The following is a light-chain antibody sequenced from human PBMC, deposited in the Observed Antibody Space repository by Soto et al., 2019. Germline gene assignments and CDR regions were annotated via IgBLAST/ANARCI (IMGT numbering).Light chain of an antibody. J-gene: IGLJ1*01. V-gene: IGLV2-18*02. CDR1: GSDIGTYNR. CDR2: DVS. Sequence: QSALTQPPSVSGSPGQSVAISCTGTGSDIGTYNRVSWYQQPPGTAPKLMIYDVSDRPSGVPDRFSGSKSGNTASLTISGLQAEDEADYYCTSYTSSTPFYVFGTGTKVTVL. CDR3: TSYTSSTPFYV.